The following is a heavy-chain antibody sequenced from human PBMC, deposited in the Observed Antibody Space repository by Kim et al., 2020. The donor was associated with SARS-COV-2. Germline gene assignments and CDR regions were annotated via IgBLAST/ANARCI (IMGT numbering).Heavy chain of an antibody. V-gene: IGHV3-23*01. CDR2: ISGSGGST. D-gene: IGHD3-10*01. CDR1: GFTFSSYA. J-gene: IGHJ4*02. CDR3: AKINVLLWFGELLIFDY. Sequence: GGSLRLSCAASGFTFSSYAMSWVRQAPGKGLEWVSAISGSGGSTYYADSVKGRFTISRDNSKNTLYLQMNSLRAEDTAVYYCAKINVLLWFGELLIFDYWGQGTLVTVSS.